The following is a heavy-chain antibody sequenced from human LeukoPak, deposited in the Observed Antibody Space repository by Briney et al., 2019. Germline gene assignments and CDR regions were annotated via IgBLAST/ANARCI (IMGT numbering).Heavy chain of an antibody. CDR2: IGTAGDT. CDR3: ARVSPNTVTTLQYFDY. CDR1: GFTFSSYD. D-gene: IGHD4-17*01. V-gene: IGHV3-13*01. Sequence: GGSLRLSCAASGFTFSSYDMHWVRQATGKGLEWVSAIGTAGDTYYPGSVKGRFTISRENAKNSLYLQMNSLRAEDTAVYYCARVSPNTVTTLQYFDYWGRGTLVTVSS. J-gene: IGHJ4*02.